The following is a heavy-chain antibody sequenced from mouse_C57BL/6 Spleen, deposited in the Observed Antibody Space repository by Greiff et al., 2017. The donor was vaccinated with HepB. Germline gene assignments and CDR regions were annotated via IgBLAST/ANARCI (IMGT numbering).Heavy chain of an antibody. CDR2: INPSTGGT. CDR1: GYSFTGYY. CDR3: ERRETKGGYCDY. V-gene: IGHV1-42*01. J-gene: IGHJ2*01. Sequence: VQLQQSGLELVKPGASVKISCKASGYSFTGYYMNWVKQSPEKSLEWIGEINPSTGGTTYNQKLKATATMTVDKSSSTAYMQLKSLTSEDSALYNNERRETKGGYCDYWGQGTTLTVSS.